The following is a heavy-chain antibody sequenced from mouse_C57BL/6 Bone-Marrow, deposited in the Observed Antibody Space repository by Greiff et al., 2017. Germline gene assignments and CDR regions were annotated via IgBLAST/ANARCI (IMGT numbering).Heavy chain of an antibody. V-gene: IGHV1-4*01. CDR1: GYTFTSYT. CDR2: INPSSGYT. J-gene: IGHJ1*03. CDR3: ARGLWYFDV. Sequence: VQVVESGAELARPGASVKMSCKASGYTFTSYTMHWVKQRPGQGLEWIGYINPSSGYTKYNQKFKDKATLTADKSSSTAYMQLSSLTSEDSAVYYCARGLWYFDVWGTGTTVTVSS.